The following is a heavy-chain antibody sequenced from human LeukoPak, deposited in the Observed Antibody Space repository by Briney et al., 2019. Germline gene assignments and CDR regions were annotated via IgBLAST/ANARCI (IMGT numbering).Heavy chain of an antibody. V-gene: IGHV3-74*01. CDR3: ARDRETYYDILSGYYTLGDAFDI. Sequence: PRGCPRLSCVASRFTFSTYWMHWVSQAPENGLGWVSRIKRDVSNTSYADSVKGRFTISRDNAKNTLYLQMNSMRAADTDVYYCARDRETYYDILSGYYTLGDAFDIWGQGTMVTVSS. CDR1: RFTFSTYW. D-gene: IGHD3-9*01. CDR2: IKRDVSNT. J-gene: IGHJ3*02.